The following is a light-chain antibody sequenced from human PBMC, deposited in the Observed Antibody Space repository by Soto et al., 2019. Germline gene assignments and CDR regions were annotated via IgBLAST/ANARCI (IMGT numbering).Light chain of an antibody. Sequence: DLQMTQSPSTLSAFVGDRVTITCRATQDINNWLAWYQQNPGKAPRLLIYDVSTLQTGVPSRFSGRGSGTEATLIISSLQTDEVATYYCQQYFHYPVTFGRGTKGEIK. CDR1: QDINNW. V-gene: IGKV1-5*01. J-gene: IGKJ2*01. CDR2: DVS. CDR3: QQYFHYPVT.